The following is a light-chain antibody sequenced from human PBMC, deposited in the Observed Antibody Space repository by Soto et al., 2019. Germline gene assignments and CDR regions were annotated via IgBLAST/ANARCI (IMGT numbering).Light chain of an antibody. V-gene: IGKV1-5*01. CDR3: QHYNRYSGA. J-gene: IGKJ1*01. CDR1: RSIGEY. Sequence: DIQLTQSPSTLSASLWDRVTITCRASRSIGEYLAWYQQKPGQAPKVLIYDASSLASGVPSRFSGSGSGTDFTLTISSLQPDDFATYYCQHYNRYSGAFGQGTKVDIK. CDR2: DAS.